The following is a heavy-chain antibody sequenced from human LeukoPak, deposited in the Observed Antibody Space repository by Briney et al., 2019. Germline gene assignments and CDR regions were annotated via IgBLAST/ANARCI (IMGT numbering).Heavy chain of an antibody. V-gene: IGHV3-30-3*01. CDR2: ISYDGSNK. CDR1: GFTFSSYT. J-gene: IGHJ4*02. D-gene: IGHD4-17*01. CDR3: AKDDPTAYFDY. Sequence: GGSLRLSCAASGFTFSSYTMNWVRQAPGKGLEWVAVISYDGSNKYYADSVKGRFTISRDNSKNTLYLQMNSLRAEDTAVYYCAKDDPTAYFDYWGQGTLVTVSS.